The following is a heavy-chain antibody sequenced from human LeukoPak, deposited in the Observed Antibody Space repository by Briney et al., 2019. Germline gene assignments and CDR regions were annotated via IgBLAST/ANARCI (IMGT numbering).Heavy chain of an antibody. CDR3: ARGPGCGGDCYFTTSDD. Sequence: GASVKVSCKASGYTFTSYGISWARQAPGQGREWMGWISAYNGNTNYAQKLQGRVTMTTDTSTSTAYMELRSLRSDDTAVYYCARGPGCGGDCYFTTSDDWGQGTLVTVST. V-gene: IGHV1-18*01. CDR1: GYTFTSYG. J-gene: IGHJ4*02. CDR2: ISAYNGNT. D-gene: IGHD2-21*02.